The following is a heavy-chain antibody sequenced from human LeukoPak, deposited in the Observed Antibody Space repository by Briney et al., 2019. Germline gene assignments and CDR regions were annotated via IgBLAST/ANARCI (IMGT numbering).Heavy chain of an antibody. Sequence: SETLSLTCTVSGGSISSYYWSWIRQPPGKGLEWIGHIYYSGSTNYNPSLKSRVTISIDASKNQFSLRLSSVTAADTAVYYCARGAAGYSYGWGQGTLVTVSS. CDR3: ARGAAGYSYG. V-gene: IGHV4-59*01. D-gene: IGHD5-18*01. CDR1: GGSISSYY. CDR2: IYYSGST. J-gene: IGHJ4*02.